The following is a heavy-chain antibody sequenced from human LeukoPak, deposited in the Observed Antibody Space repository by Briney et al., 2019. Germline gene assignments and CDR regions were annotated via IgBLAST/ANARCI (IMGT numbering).Heavy chain of an antibody. J-gene: IGHJ6*03. V-gene: IGHV3-74*03. CDR3: ARRGGRYYYMDV. CDR1: GFTFSNYW. D-gene: IGHD3-10*01. Sequence: GGSLRLSCAASGFTFSNYWMHWVRQAPGKGLVWVSRISTDGSSTTYADSVKGRFTISRDNAKNTLYLEMNSLRAEDTAVYYCARRGGRYYYMDVWGKGTTVTVSS. CDR2: ISTDGSST.